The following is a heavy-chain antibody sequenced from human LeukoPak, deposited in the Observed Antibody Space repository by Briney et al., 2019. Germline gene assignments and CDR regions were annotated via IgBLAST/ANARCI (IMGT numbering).Heavy chain of an antibody. J-gene: IGHJ4*02. CDR1: AFSFSSYW. CDR3: VRGAYYAVY. Sequence: GGSLRLSCAASAFSFSSYWMSWVGQTPGRGLEWVANIKQDGSEKYYVDSVKGRINISRDNVKNAVYLQTNRLRVEDTGIYYCVRGAYYAVYWGQGTLVTVSS. V-gene: IGHV3-7*01. D-gene: IGHD2/OR15-2a*01. CDR2: IKQDGSEK.